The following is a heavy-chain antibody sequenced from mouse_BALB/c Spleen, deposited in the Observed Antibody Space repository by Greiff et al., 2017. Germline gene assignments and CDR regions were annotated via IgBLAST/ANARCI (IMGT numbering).Heavy chain of an antibody. J-gene: IGHJ2*01. D-gene: IGHD1-2*01. CDR2: IYPGDGDT. CDR1: GYAFSSYW. CDR3: ARLTTATLAY. Sequence: VQLQQSGAELVRPGSSVTISCKASGYAFSSYWMNWVKQRPGQGLEWIGQIYPGDGDTNYNGKFKGKATLTADKSSSTAYMQLSSLTSEDSAVYFCARLTTATLAYWGQGTTLTVSS. V-gene: IGHV1-80*01.